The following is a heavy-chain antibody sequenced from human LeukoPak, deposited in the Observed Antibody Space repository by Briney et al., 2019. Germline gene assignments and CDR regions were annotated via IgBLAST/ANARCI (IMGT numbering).Heavy chain of an antibody. Sequence: ASVKVSCKASGGTLSSYAISWVRQAPGQGLEWMGRIIPIFGTANYAQKFQGRVTITADKSTSTAYMELSSLRSEDTAVYYCAMAETTDAFDIWGQGTMVTVSS. CDR1: GGTLSSYA. CDR3: AMAETTDAFDI. V-gene: IGHV1-69*06. J-gene: IGHJ3*02. CDR2: IIPIFGTA. D-gene: IGHD1-14*01.